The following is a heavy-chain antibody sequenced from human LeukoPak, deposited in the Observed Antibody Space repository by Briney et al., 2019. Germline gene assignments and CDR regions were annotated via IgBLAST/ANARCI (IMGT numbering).Heavy chain of an antibody. J-gene: IGHJ5*02. CDR2: IYYSGST. CDR3: ARGVKSGAGPSNWFDP. D-gene: IGHD1-26*01. V-gene: IGHV4-39*01. Sequence: SETLSLTCTVSGGSISSSSYYWGWIRQPPGKGLEWIGSIYYSGSTYYNPSLKSRVTISVDTSKNQFSLKLRSVTAADTAVYYCARGVKSGAGPSNWFDPWGQGTLVTVSS. CDR1: GGSISSSSYY.